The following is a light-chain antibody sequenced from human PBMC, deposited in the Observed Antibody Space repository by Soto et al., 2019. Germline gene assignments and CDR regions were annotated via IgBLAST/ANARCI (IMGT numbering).Light chain of an antibody. V-gene: IGKV3-15*01. CDR1: PSVSSN. Sequence: EIVMTQSPATLSVSPGERATLSCRASPSVSSNLAWYQQKPGQAHSLLIYGASIRATGIPVRFSGSGSGTEFTLTISSLQSEDFAVYYCQQYNNWPRTFGQGTKLEIK. J-gene: IGKJ2*02. CDR3: QQYNNWPRT. CDR2: GAS.